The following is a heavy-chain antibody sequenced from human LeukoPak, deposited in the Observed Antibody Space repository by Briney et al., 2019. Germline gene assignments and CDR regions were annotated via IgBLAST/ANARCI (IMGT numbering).Heavy chain of an antibody. CDR1: GYTFTSYG. J-gene: IGHJ4*02. Sequence: ASVKVSCKASGYTFTSYGISWVRQAPGQGLEWMGWINPNSGGTNYAQKFQGRVTMTRDTSISTAYMELSRLRSDDTAVYYCARDDSSGYYSSSGDYWGQGTLVTVSS. CDR2: INPNSGGT. D-gene: IGHD3-22*01. V-gene: IGHV1-2*02. CDR3: ARDDSSGYYSSSGDY.